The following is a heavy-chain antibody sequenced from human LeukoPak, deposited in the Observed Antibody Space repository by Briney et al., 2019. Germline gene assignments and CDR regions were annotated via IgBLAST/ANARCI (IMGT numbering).Heavy chain of an antibody. CDR2: INPNSGGT. CDR1: GYTFTGYY. Sequence: ASVKVSCKASGYTFTGYYMHWVRQAPGQGLEWMGWINPNSGGTNYAQKLQGRVTMTTDTSTSTAYMELRSLRSDDTAVYYCARDYRRRGQLLHAPIDYWGQGTLVTVSS. D-gene: IGHD2-2*01. J-gene: IGHJ4*02. V-gene: IGHV1-2*02. CDR3: ARDYRRRGQLLHAPIDY.